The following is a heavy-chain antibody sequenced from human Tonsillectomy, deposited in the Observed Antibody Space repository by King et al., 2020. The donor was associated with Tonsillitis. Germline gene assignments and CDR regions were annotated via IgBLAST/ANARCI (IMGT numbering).Heavy chain of an antibody. Sequence: VQLVESGGGVVQPGRALRLSCAASGFTFSSYGMHWVRQAPGKGLEWVAGILYYGSKKYYADSVKGRFTISRDHSKKTLYLQMNSLRAEDTAVYYCAKGNPPDYWGQGTLVTVSS. CDR2: ILYYGSKK. J-gene: IGHJ4*02. CDR1: GFTFSSYG. V-gene: IGHV3-30*18. D-gene: IGHD1-14*01. CDR3: AKGNPPDY.